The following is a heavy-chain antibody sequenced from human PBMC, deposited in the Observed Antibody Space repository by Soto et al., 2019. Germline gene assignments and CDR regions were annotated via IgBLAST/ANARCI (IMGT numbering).Heavy chain of an antibody. D-gene: IGHD3-10*01. CDR1: GAPIAVFY. CDR2: LYYTGNT. Sequence: QLQESGPGVVKPSETLSLTCTVSGAPIAVFYWTWIRQAPGKGLEWIGYLYYTGNTNYSPSLKXXVAMSMDTSKKHFYLTLTSATAADTAVYFCARGGSEGGLDIWGQGTTVTVSS. V-gene: IGHV4-59*01. J-gene: IGHJ6*02. CDR3: ARGGSEGGLDI.